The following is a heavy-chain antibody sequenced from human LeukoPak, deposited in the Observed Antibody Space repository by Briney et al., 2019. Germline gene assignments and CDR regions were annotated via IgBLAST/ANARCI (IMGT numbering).Heavy chain of an antibody. V-gene: IGHV3-23*01. CDR3: AKGSRDSRPYYFDF. Sequence: GGSLRLSCAASGFTFNNYVMSWIRQAPGKGLEWASAIGGSGDATYYADSVKGRFTISRDNSRNTMYLQMNSLGAEDMAIYYCAKGSRDSRPYYFDFWGRGTLVTVSS. D-gene: IGHD3-3*01. J-gene: IGHJ4*02. CDR1: GFTFNNYV. CDR2: IGGSGDAT.